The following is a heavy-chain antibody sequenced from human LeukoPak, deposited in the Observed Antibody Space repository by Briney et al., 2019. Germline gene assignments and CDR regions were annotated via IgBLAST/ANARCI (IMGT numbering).Heavy chain of an antibody. V-gene: IGHV3-7*01. D-gene: IGHD2-21*01. CDR2: INQDGTKE. CDR1: GFPFRKDW. Sequence: GGSLRLSCTASGFPFRKDWMTWVRQAPGKGLEWVANINQDGTKEYYVDSVKGRFTISRDNAKSSVFLQMNSLRAEDKAVYYWKKDFSPQLCEKTCGFWDAFYVRGRGAMVT. CDR3: KKDFSPQLCEKTCGFWDAFYV. J-gene: IGHJ3*01.